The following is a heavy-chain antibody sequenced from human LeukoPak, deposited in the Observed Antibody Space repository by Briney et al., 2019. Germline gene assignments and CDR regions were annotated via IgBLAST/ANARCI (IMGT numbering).Heavy chain of an antibody. J-gene: IGHJ4*02. CDR1: GGSISSGSYY. D-gene: IGHD3-10*01. CDR2: IYTSGST. V-gene: IGHV4-61*02. Sequence: KPSQTLSLTCTVSGGSISSGSYYWRWIRQPAGKGLEWIGRIYTSGSTNYNPSLKSRVTISVDTSKNPFSLKLSSVTAADTAVYYCARASWFGEATTDYWGQGTLVTVSS. CDR3: ARASWFGEATTDY.